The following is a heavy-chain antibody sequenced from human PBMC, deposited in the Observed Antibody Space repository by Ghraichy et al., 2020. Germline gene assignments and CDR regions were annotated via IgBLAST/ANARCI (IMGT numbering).Heavy chain of an antibody. D-gene: IGHD2-8*02. CDR2: INSDGSST. V-gene: IGHV3-74*01. CDR3: ARVEYCTGGVCYGAFYI. Sequence: GGSLRLSCAASGFTFSSYWMHWVRQAPGKGLVWVSRINSDGSSTNYADSVKGRFTISRDNAKNTLYLQMNSLRAEDTAVYYCARVEYCTGGVCYGAFYIWGQGTMVTVSS. J-gene: IGHJ3*02. CDR1: GFTFSSYW.